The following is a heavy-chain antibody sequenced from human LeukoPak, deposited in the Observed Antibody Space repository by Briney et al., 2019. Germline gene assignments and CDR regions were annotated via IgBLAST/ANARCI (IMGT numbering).Heavy chain of an antibody. V-gene: IGHV3-21*01. CDR3: ARGHTAVTRHFDF. D-gene: IGHD4-17*01. J-gene: IGHJ4*02. Sequence: GGSLRLSCAASGFTFSSYTLNWVRQAPGKGLEWVSSISSSSYIFSADALKGRFTISRDDAKNLLYLDMNSLRAEDTAVYYCARGHTAVTRHFDFWGQGTLVTVSS. CDR1: GFTFSSYT. CDR2: ISSSSYI.